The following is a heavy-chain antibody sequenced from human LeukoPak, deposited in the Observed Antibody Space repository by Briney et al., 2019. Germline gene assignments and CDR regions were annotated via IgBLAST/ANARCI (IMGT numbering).Heavy chain of an antibody. V-gene: IGHV3-30*02. D-gene: IGHD6-19*01. CDR1: GFTFSTYG. Sequence: GGSLRLFCSASGFTFSTYGMHWVRQAPGQGLEWGAFIRFEGSQKYYVDSVKGRFTISRDNDKNTLFVQMNSLRVEDTAVYYCAKYTRNSGWFGVDFWGHGTLVTVSS. J-gene: IGHJ4*01. CDR3: AKYTRNSGWFGVDF. CDR2: IRFEGSQK.